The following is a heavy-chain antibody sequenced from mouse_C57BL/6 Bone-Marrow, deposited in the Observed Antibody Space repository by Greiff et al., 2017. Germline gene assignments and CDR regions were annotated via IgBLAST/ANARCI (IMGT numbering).Heavy chain of an antibody. CDR1: GYTFTSYW. Sequence: QVQLQQPGAELVKPGASVKMSCKASGYTFTSYWITWVKQRPGQGLEWIGDIYPGSGSTNYNEKFKSKATLTVATSSSTAYMQLSSLTSEDSAVYYCARGGYGNSFAYWGQGTLVTVSA. D-gene: IGHD2-10*02. CDR2: IYPGSGST. J-gene: IGHJ3*01. CDR3: ARGGYGNSFAY. V-gene: IGHV1-55*01.